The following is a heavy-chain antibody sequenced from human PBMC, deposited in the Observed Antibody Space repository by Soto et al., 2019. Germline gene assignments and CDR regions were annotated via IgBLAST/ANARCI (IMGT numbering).Heavy chain of an antibody. V-gene: IGHV1-18*01. CDR2: ISAYNGNT. D-gene: IGHD3-16*01. CDR3: ARVGPPIDY. J-gene: IGHJ4*02. CDR1: GYTFTNFG. Sequence: QVQLVQSGAEVKKPGASVKVSCKASGYTFTNFGISWVRQAPGQGLEWMGWISAYNGNTNYAQNFQGRVTMTTDTSPSTAYMELRSLRSDYTAVYYCARVGPPIDYWGQGTLVTFSS.